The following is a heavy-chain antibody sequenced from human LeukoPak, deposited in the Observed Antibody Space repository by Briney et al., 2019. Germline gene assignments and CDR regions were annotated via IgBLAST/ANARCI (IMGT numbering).Heavy chain of an antibody. D-gene: IGHD3-3*01. CDR1: GGTFSSYA. V-gene: IGHV1-69*04. CDR2: IIPILGIA. J-gene: IGHJ6*02. Sequence: SVKVSCKASGGTFSSYAISWVRQAPGQGLEWMGRIIPILGIANYAQKFQGRVTITADKSTSTAYMELSSLRSEDTAVYYCARDQNDFWSGYYTLYYYYGMDVWGQGTTVTVSS. CDR3: ARDQNDFWSGYYTLYYYYGMDV.